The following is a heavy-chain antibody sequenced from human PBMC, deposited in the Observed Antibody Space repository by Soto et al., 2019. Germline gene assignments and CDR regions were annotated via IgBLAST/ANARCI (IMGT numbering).Heavy chain of an antibody. V-gene: IGHV3-30-3*01. Sequence: SGGSLRLSCAASGFTFSSYAMNWVRQAPGKGLEWVALISRDGINKYYADSVRGRFTISRDSSTNTLYLQMNSLRAADTAVYYCGRYTSTSCHLGSDYWGQGTLVTVSS. J-gene: IGHJ4*02. D-gene: IGHD2-2*01. CDR1: GFTFSSYA. CDR2: ISRDGINK. CDR3: GRYTSTSCHLGSDY.